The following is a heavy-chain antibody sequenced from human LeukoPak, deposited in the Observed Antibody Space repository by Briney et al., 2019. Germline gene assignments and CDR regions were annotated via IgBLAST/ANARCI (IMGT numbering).Heavy chain of an antibody. CDR2: ISDSDGIT. D-gene: IGHD3-10*02. J-gene: IGHJ6*04. CDR3: AELGITMIGGV. CDR1: GFTSSNYV. Sequence: GGSLRLSCAVSGFTSSNYVMSWVRQAPGKGLEWVSGISDSDGITSYADSVKGRFTISRDKSKNTLYLQMNSLRAEDTAVYYCAELGITMIGGVWGKGTTVTVSS. V-gene: IGHV3-23*01.